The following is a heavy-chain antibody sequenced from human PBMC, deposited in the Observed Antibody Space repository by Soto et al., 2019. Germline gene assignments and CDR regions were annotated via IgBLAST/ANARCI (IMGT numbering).Heavy chain of an antibody. J-gene: IGHJ4*02. CDR1: GYNFMPYG. CDR3: ARDLDPSGSYYTDY. D-gene: IGHD3-10*01. CDR2: ISPWKGNT. Sequence: ASVKVSCKASGYNFMPYGVNWVRQAPGQGLEWMGWISPWKGNTNYAQSFQGRITMTTDTSTSTAYMELRSLTSDDTAVYYCARDLDPSGSYYTDYWGPGTLVTVSS. V-gene: IGHV1-18*04.